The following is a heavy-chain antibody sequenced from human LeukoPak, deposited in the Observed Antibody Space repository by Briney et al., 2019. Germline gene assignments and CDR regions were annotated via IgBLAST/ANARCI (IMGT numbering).Heavy chain of an antibody. V-gene: IGHV3-23*01. CDR3: AFVAWYYDSSGYYNY. J-gene: IGHJ4*02. D-gene: IGHD3-22*01. CDR1: GFTFSSYG. Sequence: GGSLRLSCAASGFTFSSYGMSWVRQAPGKGLEWVSAISGSGGSTYYADSVKGRFTISRDNSKNTLYLQMNSLRAEDMAVYYCAFVAWYYDSSGYYNYWGQGTLVTVSS. CDR2: ISGSGGST.